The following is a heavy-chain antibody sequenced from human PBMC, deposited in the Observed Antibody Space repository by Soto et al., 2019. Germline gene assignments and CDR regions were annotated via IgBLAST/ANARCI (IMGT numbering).Heavy chain of an antibody. Sequence: GGSLRLSCAASGFTFSSYGMHWVRQAPGKGLEWVAVISNDGSNQYYADSVKGRFTISRDNSKNTLYLQMNSLRAEDTAVFYCAKEVLRFLEGGGPVQQYYYYYYGMDVWGQGTTVTVSS. D-gene: IGHD3-3*01. J-gene: IGHJ6*02. CDR3: AKEVLRFLEGGGPVQQYYYYYYGMDV. V-gene: IGHV3-30*18. CDR2: ISNDGSNQ. CDR1: GFTFSSYG.